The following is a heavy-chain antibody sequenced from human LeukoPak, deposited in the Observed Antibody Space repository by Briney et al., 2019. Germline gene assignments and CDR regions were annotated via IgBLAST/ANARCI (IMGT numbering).Heavy chain of an antibody. V-gene: IGHV3-53*01. CDR2: IYSGGST. CDR3: AKVWDTYYYDSSGSFDY. Sequence: GGSLRLSCAASGFTVSSNYMNWVRQAPGKGLEWVSVIYSGGSTYYADSVKGRFTISRDNSKNTLYLQMNSLRAEDTAVYYCAKVWDTYYYDSSGSFDYWGQGTLVTVSS. CDR1: GFTVSSNY. J-gene: IGHJ4*02. D-gene: IGHD3-22*01.